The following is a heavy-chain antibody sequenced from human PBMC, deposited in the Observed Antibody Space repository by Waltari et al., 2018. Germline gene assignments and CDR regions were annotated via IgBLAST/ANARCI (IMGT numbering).Heavy chain of an antibody. D-gene: IGHD3-10*01. V-gene: IGHV4-4*07. CDR1: GGPISSSS. Sequence: QVQLQESGPGLVKPSETLSLTCTVSGGPISSSSSSWNRQPAGKGLEWIGRIYTSGSTNYNPSLKSRVTMSVDTSKNQFSLKLSSVTAADTAVYYCAREGYHYGSGSRNWFDPWGQGTLVTVSS. CDR2: IYTSGST. J-gene: IGHJ5*02. CDR3: AREGYHYGSGSRNWFDP.